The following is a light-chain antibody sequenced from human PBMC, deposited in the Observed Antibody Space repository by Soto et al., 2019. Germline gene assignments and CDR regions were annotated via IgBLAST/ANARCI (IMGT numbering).Light chain of an antibody. Sequence: QSVMTQPPSVSAAPGQKVTISCSGSSSNIGGNSVSWYQQLPGTAPKLLIYDVNNRPSGVSNRFSGSKSGNTASLTISGLQAEDEADYYCCSYTTSSSYVFGTGTKLTVL. V-gene: IGLV2-14*01. CDR2: DVN. CDR3: CSYTTSSSYV. J-gene: IGLJ1*01. CDR1: SSNIGGNS.